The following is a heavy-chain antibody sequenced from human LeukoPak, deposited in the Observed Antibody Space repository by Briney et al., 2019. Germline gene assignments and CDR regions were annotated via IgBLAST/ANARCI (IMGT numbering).Heavy chain of an antibody. CDR1: GYTFTGYY. J-gene: IGHJ5*02. D-gene: IGHD2-15*01. V-gene: IGHV1-2*02. CDR3: AREGGSVCSGGSCYWFDP. CDR2: INPNSGGT. Sequence: GASVKVSCKASGYTFTGYYMHWERQAPGQGLEWMGWINPNSGGTNYAQKFQGRVTMTRDTSISTAYMELSRLRSDDTAVYYCAREGGSVCSGGSCYWFDPWGQGTLVTVSS.